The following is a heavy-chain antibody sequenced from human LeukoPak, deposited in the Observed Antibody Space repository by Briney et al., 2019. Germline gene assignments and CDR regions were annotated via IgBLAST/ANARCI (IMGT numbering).Heavy chain of an antibody. V-gene: IGHV3-30-3*01. CDR1: GFTFSSYA. CDR2: ISYDGSNK. CDR3: ARGSGSYGRAFDI. J-gene: IGHJ3*02. Sequence: GGSLRLSCAASGFTFSSYAMLWVRQAPGKGLEWVAVISYDGSNKYYADSVKGRFTISRDNSKNTLYLQVNSLRAEDTAVYYCARGSGSYGRAFDIRGQGTMVTVSS. D-gene: IGHD1-26*01.